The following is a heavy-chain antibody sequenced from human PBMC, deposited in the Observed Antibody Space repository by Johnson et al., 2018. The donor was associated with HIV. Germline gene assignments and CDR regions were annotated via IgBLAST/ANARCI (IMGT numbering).Heavy chain of an antibody. CDR2: INNDGSAT. J-gene: IGHJ3*02. D-gene: IGHD1-26*01. V-gene: IGHV3-74*02. CDR1: GFIFSDSW. CDR3: AKGRWEATTYDDAFDI. Sequence: EVQLVESGGGVVQPGRSLRLSCAASGFIFSDSWMHWVRQAPGKGLVWVSRINNDGSATSYADSVKGRFTISRDNAKNTLYLQMNSLRAEDTAVYYCAKGRWEATTYDDAFDIWGQGTMVTVSS.